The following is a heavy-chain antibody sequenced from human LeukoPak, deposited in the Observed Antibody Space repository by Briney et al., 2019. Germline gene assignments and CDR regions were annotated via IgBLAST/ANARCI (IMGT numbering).Heavy chain of an antibody. CDR2: INTKSGRT. Sequence: ASVKVSCKTSGYSFTDYYIHWVRQAPGQGLEWMGWINTKSGRTSSARKFQGRVTMTRDPSITTVYMDMAWLTSDDTAIYFCARANFIDAGPYLIGPWGQGTLVTVSS. V-gene: IGHV1-2*02. J-gene: IGHJ5*02. CDR3: ARANFIDAGPYLIGP. D-gene: IGHD2-15*01. CDR1: GYSFTDYY.